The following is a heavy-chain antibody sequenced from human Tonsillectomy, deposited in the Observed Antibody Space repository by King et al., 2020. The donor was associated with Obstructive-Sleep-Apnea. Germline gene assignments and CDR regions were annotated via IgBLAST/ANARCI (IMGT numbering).Heavy chain of an antibody. D-gene: IGHD3-22*01. Sequence: VQLVESGGGVVQPGRSLRLSCAASGFTFSSYAMHWVRQAPGKGLEWVAVISYDGSDKYYADSVKGRFTISRDDSRNTLYLQMNSLKAEDTAVYYCSRGDVDYHGSSGYYYGGYLQYWGQGTLVTVSS. V-gene: IGHV3-30*04. CDR1: GFTFSSYA. CDR2: ISYDGSDK. CDR3: SRGDVDYHGSSGYYYGGYLQY. J-gene: IGHJ1*01.